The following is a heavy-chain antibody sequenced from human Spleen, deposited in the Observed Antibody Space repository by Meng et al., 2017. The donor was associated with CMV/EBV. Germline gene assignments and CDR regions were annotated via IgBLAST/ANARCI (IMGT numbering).Heavy chain of an antibody. Sequence: QVQLQESGPGLVKPSGTLSLTCTFSGGSITSSNLWTWVRQVPGKGLEWIGEIYHSGSTNYNPSLKSRVTISVDKFKNQFSLKLGSVTAADTAVYYCARIERRRILKYCGSDCSTTDYWGQGTLVTVSS. CDR1: GGSITSSNL. D-gene: IGHD2-21*02. V-gene: IGHV4-4*02. J-gene: IGHJ4*02. CDR2: IYHSGST. CDR3: ARIERRRILKYCGSDCSTTDY.